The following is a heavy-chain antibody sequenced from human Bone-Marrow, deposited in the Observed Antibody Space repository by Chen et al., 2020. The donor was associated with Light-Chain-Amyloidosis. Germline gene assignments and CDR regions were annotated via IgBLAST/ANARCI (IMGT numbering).Heavy chain of an antibody. V-gene: IGHV3-7*03. CDR3: AKRPPYPSIYGMDV. CDR1: GFTFSSHW. D-gene: IGHD1-1*01. CDR2: IKQDGSEK. J-gene: IGHJ6*02. Sequence: EVQLVESGGGLVQPGGSLRLFCVASGFTFSSHWMSWVRQAPGKGLEWVANIKQDGSEKYYADSVKGRFTISRDNAKNSLYLQMNSLRAEDTAVYYCAKRPPYPSIYGMDVWGQGTTVTVSS.